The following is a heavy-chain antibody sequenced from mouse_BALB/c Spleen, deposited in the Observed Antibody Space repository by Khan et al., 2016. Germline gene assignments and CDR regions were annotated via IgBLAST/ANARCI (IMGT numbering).Heavy chain of an antibody. CDR1: GYDFSRYW. J-gene: IGHJ1*01. Sequence: EVKLLESGGGLVQPGGSLKLSCAASGYDFSRYWMSWVRQAPGKGLEWIGEINPDSSTKNYTSSIKDKFIISRDNAKNTQYLQMSKVRSDDTALYYSASTFWYFVFWGAGTTVTVSS. V-gene: IGHV4-1*02. CDR2: INPDSSTK. CDR3: ASTFWYFVF.